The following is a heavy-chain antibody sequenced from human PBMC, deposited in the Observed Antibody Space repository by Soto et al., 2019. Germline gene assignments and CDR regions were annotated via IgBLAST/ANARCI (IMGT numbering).Heavy chain of an antibody. Sequence: GGSLRLSCAASGFTFSSYAMSWVRQAPGKGLEWVSAISGSGGSTYYADSVKGRFTISRDNSKNTLYLQMNSLRAEDTAVYYCAKDPLDIVVVPADESQAYWFDPWGQGTMVTVSS. V-gene: IGHV3-23*01. D-gene: IGHD2-2*01. CDR2: ISGSGGST. CDR3: AKDPLDIVVVPADESQAYWFDP. CDR1: GFTFSSYA. J-gene: IGHJ5*02.